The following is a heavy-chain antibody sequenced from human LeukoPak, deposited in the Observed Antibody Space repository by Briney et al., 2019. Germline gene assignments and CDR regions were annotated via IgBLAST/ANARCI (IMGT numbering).Heavy chain of an antibody. J-gene: IGHJ4*02. D-gene: IGHD1-14*01. Sequence: SETLSLTCTVSLDSTTSNFWSWVRQPPGKGLEWIGEIHRSGSPNYNPSLQSRVTISIDRSRNQIVLELSSVTATDTAVYYCAREILGGFNPGAYWGQGTLVTVSS. CDR2: IHRSGSP. V-gene: IGHV4-4*02. CDR1: LDSTTSNF. CDR3: AREILGGFNPGAY.